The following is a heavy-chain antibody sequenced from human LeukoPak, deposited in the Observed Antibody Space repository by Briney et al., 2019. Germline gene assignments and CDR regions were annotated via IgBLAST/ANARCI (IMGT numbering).Heavy chain of an antibody. V-gene: IGHV4-59*01. D-gene: IGHD6-13*01. CDR2: TYYSGST. J-gene: IGHJ4*02. CDR3: ARGTHRRIAAAGTWYFDY. CDR1: GGSISSYY. Sequence: PSETLSLTCTVSGGSISSYYWSWIRQPPGKGLEWIGYTYYSGSTNYNPSLKSRVTISVDTSKNQFSLKLSSVTAADTAVYYCARGTHRRIAAAGTWYFDYWGQGTLVTVSS.